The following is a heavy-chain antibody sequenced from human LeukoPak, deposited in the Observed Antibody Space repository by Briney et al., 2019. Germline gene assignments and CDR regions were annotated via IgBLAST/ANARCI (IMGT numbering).Heavy chain of an antibody. CDR2: ISYDGSNK. D-gene: IGHD1-26*01. J-gene: IGHJ4*02. Sequence: GGSLRLSCAASGFTFNSYAMHWVRQAPGKGLEWVAVISYDGSNKQDADSVKGRITISRDNSNNILYLQMNSLRTEDTAVYFCARGRGEVGATQYYFDYWGPGILVTVSS. CDR3: ARGRGEVGATQYYFDY. V-gene: IGHV3-30-3*01. CDR1: GFTFNSYA.